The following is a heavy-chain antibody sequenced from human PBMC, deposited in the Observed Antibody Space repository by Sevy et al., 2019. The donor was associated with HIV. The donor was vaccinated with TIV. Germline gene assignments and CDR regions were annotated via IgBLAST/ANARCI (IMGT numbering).Heavy chain of an antibody. CDR1: GFTFSEAW. CDR3: AAGTGTSDFDH. J-gene: IGHJ4*02. V-gene: IGHV3-15*01. Sequence: LSLTCAASGFTFSEAWMSWVRQAPGKGLEWVGRIKSKTDAATRDFAAPVRGRFSISRDDSANTVYLVMNNLKPEDTGVYYCAAGTGTSDFDHWGQGTLVTVSS. CDR2: IKSKTDAATR. D-gene: IGHD1-7*01.